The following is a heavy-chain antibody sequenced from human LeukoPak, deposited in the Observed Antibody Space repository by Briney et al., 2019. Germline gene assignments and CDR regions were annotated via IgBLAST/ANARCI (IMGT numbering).Heavy chain of an antibody. V-gene: IGHV1-18*01. J-gene: IGHJ3*01. CDR3: ASGEIAAAH. Sequence: ASVKVSCKASGYTFTSYGISWVRQAPGQGLEWMGWISAYNGNTNYAQKLQGRVTITTDESTSTAYMELSSLRSEDTAVYYCASGEIAAAHWGQGTMVTVSS. CDR2: ISAYNGNT. D-gene: IGHD6-6*01. CDR1: GYTFTSYG.